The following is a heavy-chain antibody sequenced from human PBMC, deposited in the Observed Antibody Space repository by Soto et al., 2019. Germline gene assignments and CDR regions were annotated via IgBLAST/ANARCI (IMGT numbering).Heavy chain of an antibody. CDR3: ARHSIQAGLFDS. Sequence: GGSLRLSCTVSGFTVTNSFLSWVRQPPGKGLEWVSAIFGGGDTYYSDSVKGRFTISRDNSRNTLYLQMTSLRAEDTAMYYCARHSIQAGLFDSWGQGTLVTVSS. CDR1: GFTVTNSF. D-gene: IGHD2-2*02. J-gene: IGHJ4*02. V-gene: IGHV3-66*04. CDR2: IFGGGDT.